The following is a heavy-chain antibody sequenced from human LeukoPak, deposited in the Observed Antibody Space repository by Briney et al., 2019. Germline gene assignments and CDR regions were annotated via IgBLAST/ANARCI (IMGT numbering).Heavy chain of an antibody. Sequence: SQTLSLTCTVSGGSISSGSYYWSWIRQPAGKGLEWIGRIYTSGSTNYNPSLKSRVTISVDTSKNQFSLKLSSVTAADPAVYYCAREFEGDGYVYWGQGTLVTVSS. CDR3: AREFEGDGYVY. J-gene: IGHJ4*02. D-gene: IGHD5-24*01. CDR1: GGSISSGSYY. V-gene: IGHV4-61*02. CDR2: IYTSGST.